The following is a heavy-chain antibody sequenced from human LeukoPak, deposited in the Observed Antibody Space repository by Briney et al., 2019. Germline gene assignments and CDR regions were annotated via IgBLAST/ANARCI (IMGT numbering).Heavy chain of an antibody. CDR2: MNPNSGNT. V-gene: IGHV1-8*01. D-gene: IGHD3-3*01. Sequence: GASVKVSCKASGYTFTSYDINWVRQATGQGLEWMGWMNPNSGNTGYAQKFQGRVTMTRNTSISTAYMELSSLRSEDTAVYYCARDWSLQYWFDPWGQGTLVTVSS. J-gene: IGHJ5*02. CDR3: ARDWSLQYWFDP. CDR1: GYTFTSYD.